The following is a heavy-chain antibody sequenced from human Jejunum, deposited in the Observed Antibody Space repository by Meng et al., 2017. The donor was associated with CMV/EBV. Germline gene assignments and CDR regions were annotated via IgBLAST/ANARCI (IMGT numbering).Heavy chain of an antibody. CDR2: IRADDYRT. V-gene: IGHV3-23*01. D-gene: IGHD4-11*01. J-gene: IGHJ4*02. CDR1: GFTFSTYA. CDR3: AKATDFDS. Sequence: SCAADGFTFSTYAMNWVRRAPGKGLEWVSGIRADDYRTFYAGSVRGRFTISRDNSKNAVYLEMNSLRAEDTAVYFCAKATDFDSWGQGTLVTVSS.